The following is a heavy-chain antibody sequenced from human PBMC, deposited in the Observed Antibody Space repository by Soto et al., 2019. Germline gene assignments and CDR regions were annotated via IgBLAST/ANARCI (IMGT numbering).Heavy chain of an antibody. Sequence: QVQLVESGGGLVRPGGSLRLSCEASGFTFRDYYMTWFRQAPGKGLEWLSYIDSSTKYTNYADSVKGRFTISRDNAKNSLYLQMHSLRADDRAVYYCAGASSYTMDVWGQGTMVTVSS. CDR3: AGASSYTMDV. CDR1: GFTFRDYY. J-gene: IGHJ6*02. D-gene: IGHD4-4*01. V-gene: IGHV3-11*05. CDR2: IDSSTKYT.